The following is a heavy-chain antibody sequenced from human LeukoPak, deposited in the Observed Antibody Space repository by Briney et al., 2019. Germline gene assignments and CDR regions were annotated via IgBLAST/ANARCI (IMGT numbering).Heavy chain of an antibody. Sequence: ASVKVSCKVSGYTLTELSMHWVRQAPGQGLEWMGIINPSGGSTSYAQKFQGRVTMTRDTSTSTVYMELSSLRSEDTAVYYCARDSGLQTLQHIVVVTAIPWDGLDAFDIWGQGTMVTVSS. CDR3: ARDSGLQTLQHIVVVTAIPWDGLDAFDI. V-gene: IGHV1-46*01. CDR2: INPSGGST. J-gene: IGHJ3*02. CDR1: GYTLTELS. D-gene: IGHD2-21*02.